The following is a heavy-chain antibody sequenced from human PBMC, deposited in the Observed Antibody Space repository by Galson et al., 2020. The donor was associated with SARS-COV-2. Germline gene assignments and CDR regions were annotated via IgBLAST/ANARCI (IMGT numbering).Heavy chain of an antibody. J-gene: IGHJ1*01. CDR1: GFTFSSYG. V-gene: IGHV3-33*01. CDR2: IWCDGSNK. Sequence: GESLKISCAASGFTFSSYGMHWVRQAPGKGLEWVAVIWCDGSNKYYADSVKGRFTISRDNSKNTLYLQMNSLRAEDTAVYYCARDYYGGNPLGYFQHWGQGTLVTVSS. D-gene: IGHD4-17*01. CDR3: ARDYYGGNPLGYFQH.